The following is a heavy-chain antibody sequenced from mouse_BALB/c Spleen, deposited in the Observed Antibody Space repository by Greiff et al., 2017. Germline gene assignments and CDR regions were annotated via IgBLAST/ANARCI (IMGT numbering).Heavy chain of an antibody. CDR1: GDSITSGY. J-gene: IGHJ1*01. CDR3: ASPGITTVVARDWYFDV. V-gene: IGHV3-8*02. D-gene: IGHD1-1*01. Sequence: EVKLLESGPSLVKPSQTLSLTCSVTGDSITSGYWNWIRKFPGNKLEYMGYISYSGSTYYNPPHKSRISNIRDTSKNQYYLQLNSVTTEDTATYYCASPGITTVVARDWYFDVWGAGTTVTVSS. CDR2: ISYSGST.